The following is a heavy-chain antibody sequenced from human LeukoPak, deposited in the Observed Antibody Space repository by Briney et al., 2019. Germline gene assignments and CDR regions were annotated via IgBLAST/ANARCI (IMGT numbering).Heavy chain of an antibody. Sequence: PSETLSLTCGVSGESLEGHYWSWIRQPPGKGLEWIGEISHGGSIDFKPSLKSRVTISIDTSKKQSSLKGRSVTAADTAVYYCVGIKEWTHFDYWGQGILVSVST. J-gene: IGHJ4*02. V-gene: IGHV4-34*01. CDR1: GESLEGHY. CDR2: ISHGGSI. D-gene: IGHD3/OR15-3a*01. CDR3: VGIKEWTHFDY.